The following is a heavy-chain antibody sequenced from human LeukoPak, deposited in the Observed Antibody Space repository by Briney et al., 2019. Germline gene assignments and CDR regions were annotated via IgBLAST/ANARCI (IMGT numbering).Heavy chain of an antibody. V-gene: IGHV3-30*03. CDR2: ISYDGSKK. D-gene: IGHD1-26*01. J-gene: IGHJ4*02. CDR1: GSNIRGYA. Sequence: GRSLRLSCAASGSNIRGYAMHWVRQAPGKGLEWVTLISYDGSKKYYVDSVRGRFTISREDSENTLYLQMNGLRPEDTGIYYCGRERRGYYPEHWGQGTLVTVSS. CDR3: GRERRGYYPEH.